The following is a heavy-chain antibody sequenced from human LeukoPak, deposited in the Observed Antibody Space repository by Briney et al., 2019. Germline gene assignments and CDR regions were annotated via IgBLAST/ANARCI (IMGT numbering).Heavy chain of an antibody. D-gene: IGHD1-20*01. V-gene: IGHV1-46*01. CDR3: ARVQGYNWNDNDY. CDR2: INPSGGST. Sequence: ASVKVSCKASGGTFSSYAISWVRQAPGQGLEWMGIINPSGGSTSYAQRFQGRVTMTRDMSTSTVYMELSSLRSEDTAVYYCARVQGYNWNDNDYWGQGTLVTVSS. J-gene: IGHJ4*02. CDR1: GGTFSSYA.